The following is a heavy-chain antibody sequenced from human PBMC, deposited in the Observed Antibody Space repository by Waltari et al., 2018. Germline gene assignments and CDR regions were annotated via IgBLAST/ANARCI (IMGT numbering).Heavy chain of an antibody. J-gene: IGHJ3*02. V-gene: IGHV3-21*01. CDR3: ARDSGLVVPREAFDI. CDR2: ISSSSSYL. CDR1: GFTFSSYS. D-gene: IGHD2-2*01. Sequence: EVQLVESGGGLVKPGGSLRLSCAASGFTFSSYSMNWVRQAPGKGLEWVSSISSSSSYLYYADSVKGRFTISRDNAKNSLYLQMNSRRAEDTAVYYCARDSGLVVPREAFDIWGQGTMVTVSS.